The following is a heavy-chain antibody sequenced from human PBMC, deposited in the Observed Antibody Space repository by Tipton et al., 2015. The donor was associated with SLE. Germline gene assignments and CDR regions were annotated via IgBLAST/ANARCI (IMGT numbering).Heavy chain of an antibody. J-gene: IGHJ4*02. CDR2: INPSGGST. V-gene: IGHV1-46*01. D-gene: IGHD3-16*02. CDR1: RYTFTSYY. CDR3: AAGGMITFGGVIAPAD. Sequence: QSGPEVKKPGASVKVSCKASRYTFTSYYMHWVRQAPGQGLEWMGIINPSGGSTSYAQKFQGRVTMTRDTSTSTDYMELSSLRSEDAAVYYCAAGGMITFGGVIAPADWGQGTLVTVSS.